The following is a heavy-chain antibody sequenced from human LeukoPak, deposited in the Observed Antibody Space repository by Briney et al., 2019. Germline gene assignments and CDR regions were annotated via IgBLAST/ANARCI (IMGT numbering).Heavy chain of an antibody. D-gene: IGHD5-24*01. CDR3: ARVEMATILYYYYGMDV. CDR2: MNPNSGNT. V-gene: IGHV1-8*01. J-gene: IGHJ6*02. CDR1: GYTFTSYD. Sequence: ASVKVSCKASGYTFTSYDINWVRQATGQGLEWMGWMNPNSGNTGYAQKFQGRVTMTRNTSISTAYMELSSLRSEDTAVYYCARVEMATILYYYYGMDVWGQGTTVTVSS.